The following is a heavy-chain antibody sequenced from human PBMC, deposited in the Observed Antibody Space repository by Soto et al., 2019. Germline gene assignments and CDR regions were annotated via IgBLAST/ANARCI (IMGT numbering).Heavy chain of an antibody. CDR1: GYTFTGYY. D-gene: IGHD3-22*01. J-gene: IGHJ4*02. V-gene: IGHV1-2*02. CDR3: ARDVLRRAYYASSGYYDY. Sequence: ASVKVSCKASGYTFTGYYMHWGRQAPGQGLEWMGWINPNSGGTNYAQKFQGRVTMTRDTSISTAYMELSRLRSDDTAVYYCARDVLRRAYYASSGYYDYWGQGTLVTVSS. CDR2: INPNSGGT.